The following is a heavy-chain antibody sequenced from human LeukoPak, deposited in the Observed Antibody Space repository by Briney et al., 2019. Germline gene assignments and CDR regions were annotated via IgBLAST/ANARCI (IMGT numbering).Heavy chain of an antibody. CDR2: ISGSGGST. Sequence: GGSLRLSCAASGFTFSSYSMNWVRQAPGKGLEWVSAISGSGGSTYYADSVKGRFTISRDNSKNTLYLQMNSLRAEDTAVYYCAKDRSIAAAGRNYYYGMDVWGKGTTVTVSS. J-gene: IGHJ6*04. V-gene: IGHV3-23*01. CDR3: AKDRSIAAAGRNYYYGMDV. CDR1: GFTFSSYS. D-gene: IGHD6-13*01.